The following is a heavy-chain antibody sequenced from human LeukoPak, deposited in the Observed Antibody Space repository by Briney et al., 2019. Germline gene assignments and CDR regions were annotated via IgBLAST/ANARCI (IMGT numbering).Heavy chain of an antibody. CDR1: GGTFSSYA. Sequence: GASVKVSCKASGGTFSSYAISWVRQAPGQGLEWMGRIIPILGIANYAQKFQGRVTITADKSTSTAYMELSSLRSEDTAVYYCARVQTYYYGSGSSNWFDPWGQGTLVTVSS. CDR2: IIPILGIA. V-gene: IGHV1-69*04. J-gene: IGHJ5*02. D-gene: IGHD3-10*01. CDR3: ARVQTYYYGSGSSNWFDP.